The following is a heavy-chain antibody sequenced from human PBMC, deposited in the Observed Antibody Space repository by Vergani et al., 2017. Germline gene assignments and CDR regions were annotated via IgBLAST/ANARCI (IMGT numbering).Heavy chain of an antibody. D-gene: IGHD1-26*01. CDR2: INHSGST. Sequence: QVQLQQWGAGLLKPSETLSLTCAAYGGSFSGYYWSWIRQPPGKGLEWIGEINHSGSTNYNPSLKSRVTISVDTSKNQFSLKLSSVTGADTAVYYCARVQYLGRGLDCWGQGTLVTVSA. J-gene: IGHJ4*02. V-gene: IGHV4-34*01. CDR1: GGSFSGYY. CDR3: ARVQYLGRGLDC.